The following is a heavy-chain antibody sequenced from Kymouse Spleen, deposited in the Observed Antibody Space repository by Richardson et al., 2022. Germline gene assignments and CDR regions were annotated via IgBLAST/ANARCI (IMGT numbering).Heavy chain of an antibody. Sequence: QVQLQQWGAGLLKPSETLSLTCAVYGGSFSGYYWSWIRQPPGKGLEWIGEINHSGSTNYNPSLKSRVTISVDTSKNQFSLKLSSVTAADTAVYYCAREESIAARPGAFDYWGQGTLVTVSS. CDR1: GGSFSGYY. V-gene: IGHV4-34*01. J-gene: IGHJ4*02. CDR2: INHSGST. CDR3: AREESIAARPGAFDY. D-gene: IGHD6-6*01.